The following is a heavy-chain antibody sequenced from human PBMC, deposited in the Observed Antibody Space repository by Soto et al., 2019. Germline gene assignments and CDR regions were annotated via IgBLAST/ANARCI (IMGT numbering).Heavy chain of an antibody. CDR2: INHSEFT. CDR1: GGSFSGYY. V-gene: IGHV4-34*01. J-gene: IGHJ6*02. Sequence: PSETLSLTCAVYGGSFSGYYWNWIRQPPGKGLEWIGEINHSEFTNYNPSLKSRVTISVDTSKNSLYLQMNSLRVEDTAVYYCARLNYYDSSGPDYYGMDVWGQGTTVTVSS. CDR3: ARLNYYDSSGPDYYGMDV. D-gene: IGHD3-22*01.